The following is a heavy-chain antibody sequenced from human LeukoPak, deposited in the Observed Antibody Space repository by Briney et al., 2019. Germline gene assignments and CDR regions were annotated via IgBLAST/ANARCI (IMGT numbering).Heavy chain of an antibody. Sequence: SVTVSCKASGGTFSSYAISWVRQAPGQGPEWMGRIIPILGIANYAQKFQGRVTITADKSTSTAYMELSSLRSEDTAVYYCASELHTPGAFDIWGQGTMVTVSS. CDR1: GGTFSSYA. J-gene: IGHJ3*02. CDR3: ASELHTPGAFDI. V-gene: IGHV1-69*04. CDR2: IIPILGIA. D-gene: IGHD2-15*01.